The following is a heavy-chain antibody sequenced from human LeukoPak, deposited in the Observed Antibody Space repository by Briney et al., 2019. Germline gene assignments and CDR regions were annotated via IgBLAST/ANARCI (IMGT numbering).Heavy chain of an antibody. CDR1: GGSISSGSYY. J-gene: IGHJ3*02. Sequence: SETLSLTCTVSGGSISSGSYYWSWIRQPAGKGLEWIGRIYTSGSTNYNPSLKSRVTISVDTSKNQFSLKLSSVTAADTAVYYCAREFGPRAGWAFDIWGQGTMVTVSS. CDR2: IYTSGST. CDR3: AREFGPRAGWAFDI. V-gene: IGHV4-61*02. D-gene: IGHD2-15*01.